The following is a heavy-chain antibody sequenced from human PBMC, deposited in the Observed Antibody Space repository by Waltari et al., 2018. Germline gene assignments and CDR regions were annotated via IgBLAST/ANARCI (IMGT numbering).Heavy chain of an antibody. Sequence: QVQLQESGPGLVKPSETLSLTCTVSGDSISSYYWSWIRQPPGKGLEWIGYIYYSGITNYNPSLKSRVTISVDTSKNQFSLKLSSVTAADTAVYYCARGRRGATIFGAWDGMDVWGQGTTVTVSS. CDR1: GDSISSYY. J-gene: IGHJ6*02. CDR3: ARGRRGATIFGAWDGMDV. CDR2: IYYSGIT. D-gene: IGHD3-3*01. V-gene: IGHV4-59*01.